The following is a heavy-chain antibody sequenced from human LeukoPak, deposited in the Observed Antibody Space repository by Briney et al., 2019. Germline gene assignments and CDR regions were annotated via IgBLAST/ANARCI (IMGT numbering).Heavy chain of an antibody. CDR3: ARTYSGSYYPEGFDY. Sequence: GESLKISCKGSGYSFTSYWIGWVRQMPGKGLEWMGIIYPGDSDTRYSPSFQGQVTISADKSISTAYLQWSSLKASGTAMYYCARTYSGSYYPEGFDYWGQGTLVTVSS. D-gene: IGHD1-26*01. V-gene: IGHV5-51*01. CDR1: GYSFTSYW. J-gene: IGHJ4*02. CDR2: IYPGDSDT.